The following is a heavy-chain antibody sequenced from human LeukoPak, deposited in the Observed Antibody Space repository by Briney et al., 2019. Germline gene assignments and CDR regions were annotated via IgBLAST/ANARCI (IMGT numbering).Heavy chain of an antibody. CDR2: IKEDGSEK. Sequence: GGSLRLSCAASGFTFTNYWMSWVRQAPGKGLEWVANIKEDGSEKYYVDSVKGRFTISRDNAKNSLYLQMNSLRAEDTAVYYCTRWAGLRYFDYWGQGTLVTVSS. D-gene: IGHD5-12*01. CDR3: TRWAGLRYFDY. CDR1: GFTFTNYW. J-gene: IGHJ4*02. V-gene: IGHV3-7*01.